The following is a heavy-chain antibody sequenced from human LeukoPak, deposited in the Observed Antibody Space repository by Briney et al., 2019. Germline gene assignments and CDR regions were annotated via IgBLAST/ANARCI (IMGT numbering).Heavy chain of an antibody. V-gene: IGHV1-46*01. CDR1: GYTFTSYY. J-gene: IGHJ4*02. CDR2: INPSGGST. Sequence: ASVKVSCKASGYTFTSYYMHWVRQAPGQGLEWMGIINPSGGSTSYAQKFQGRVTMTRDTSTSTVYMELNSLKTEDTAVYYCTTPPMYSYGYGPDYWGQGTLVTVSS. CDR3: TTPPMYSYGYGPDY. D-gene: IGHD5-18*01.